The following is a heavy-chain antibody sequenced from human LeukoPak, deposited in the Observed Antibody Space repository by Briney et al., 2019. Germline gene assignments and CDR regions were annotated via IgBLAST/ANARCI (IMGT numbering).Heavy chain of an antibody. V-gene: IGHV3-11*01. J-gene: IGHJ4*02. CDR1: GFTFSDYY. CDR2: ISSSGSTI. D-gene: IGHD3-22*01. CDR3: AKVPIVVVLPKYFDY. Sequence: GGSLRLSCAASGFTFSDYYMSWIRQAPGKGLEWVSYISSSGSTIYYADSVKGRFTISRDNSKNTLYLQMNSLRAEDTAVYYCAKVPIVVVLPKYFDYWGQGTLVTVSS.